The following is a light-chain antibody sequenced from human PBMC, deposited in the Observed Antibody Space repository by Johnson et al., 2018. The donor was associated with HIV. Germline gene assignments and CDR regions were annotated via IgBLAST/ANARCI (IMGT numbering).Light chain of an antibody. J-gene: IGLJ1*01. CDR1: SSNIGNNY. CDR3: GPGDRSLSVLYV. V-gene: IGLV1-51*01. CDR2: DNN. Sequence: QSVLTHPPSVSAAPGQKVTISCSGSSSNIGNNYVSWYQQLPGTAPKLLIYDNNKRPSGIPDRFSGSKSGTSATLGITGLQTGDEADYYCGPGDRSLSVLYVFGTVTEVTGL.